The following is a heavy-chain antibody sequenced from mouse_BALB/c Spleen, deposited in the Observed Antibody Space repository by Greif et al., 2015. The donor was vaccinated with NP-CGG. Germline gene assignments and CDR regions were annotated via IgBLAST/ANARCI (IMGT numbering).Heavy chain of an antibody. Sequence: VQLQQSGPELVKPGASVKISCKASGYSFTGYFMNWVKQSHGKSLEWIGRINPYNGDTFYNQKFKGKATLTVDKSSSTAHMERRSLTSEDSAVYYCGRGDYDYGNPYYAMDYWGQGTSVTVSS. J-gene: IGHJ4*01. D-gene: IGHD2-1*01. CDR3: GRGDYDYGNPYYAMDY. CDR1: GYSFTGYF. CDR2: INPYNGDT. V-gene: IGHV1-20*01.